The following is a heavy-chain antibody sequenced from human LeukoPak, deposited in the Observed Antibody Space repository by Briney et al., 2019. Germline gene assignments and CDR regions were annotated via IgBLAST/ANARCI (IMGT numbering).Heavy chain of an antibody. CDR3: AKASWVSNADAVL. CDR1: GFIFSTYG. J-gene: IGHJ4*02. Sequence: GGSLRLSCAASGFIFSTYGMHRVRQAPGKGLEWVTVIWNDGSNMLYADSVKGRFTISRDNSKNTVNLQLNNLRVEDTAVYYCAKASWVSNADAVLWGQGTLVTVSS. V-gene: IGHV3-33*06. CDR2: IWNDGSNM. D-gene: IGHD1-1*01.